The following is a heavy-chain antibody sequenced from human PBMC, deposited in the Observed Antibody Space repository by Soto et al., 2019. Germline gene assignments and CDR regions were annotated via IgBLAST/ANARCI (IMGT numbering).Heavy chain of an antibody. Sequence: ASVKVSCKASGYTFTSYDINWVRQATGQGLEWMGWMNPNSGNTGYAQKFQGRVTMTRNTSISTAYMELSSLRSEDTAVYYCARLGCTNGVCYSYYYYYGMDVWGQGTTVTVSS. J-gene: IGHJ6*02. D-gene: IGHD2-8*01. CDR1: GYTFTSYD. V-gene: IGHV1-8*01. CDR3: ARLGCTNGVCYSYYYYYGMDV. CDR2: MNPNSGNT.